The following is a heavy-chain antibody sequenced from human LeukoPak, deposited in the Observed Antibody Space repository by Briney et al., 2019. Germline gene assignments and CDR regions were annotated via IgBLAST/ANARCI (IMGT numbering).Heavy chain of an antibody. CDR3: AKGGWGTVLDY. J-gene: IGHJ4*02. CDR2: ISGSGDST. V-gene: IGHV3-23*01. Sequence: AGGSLRLSCAACGFTFSNYAMPWVRQAPGKGLEWVSTISGSGDSTYYSVSVKGRFTISRDNSENTLYLQLNSLRAEDTAVYYCAKGGWGTVLDYWGQGTLVTVSP. CDR1: GFTFSNYA. D-gene: IGHD3-16*01.